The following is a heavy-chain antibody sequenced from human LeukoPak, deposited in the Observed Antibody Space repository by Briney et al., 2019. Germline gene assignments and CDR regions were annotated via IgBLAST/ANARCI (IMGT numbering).Heavy chain of an antibody. J-gene: IGHJ4*02. V-gene: IGHV3-74*01. D-gene: IGHD3-22*01. Sequence: PGGSLRLSCAASGFTFSSYWIHWVRQAPGKGLVWVSRIDTDGSSTSYADSVKGRFTISRDNAKNTLYLQMNSLRAEDTAVYYCASQYYYDSSGHFRERDYWGQGTLVTVSS. CDR2: IDTDGSST. CDR1: GFTFSSYW. CDR3: ASQYYYDSSGHFRERDY.